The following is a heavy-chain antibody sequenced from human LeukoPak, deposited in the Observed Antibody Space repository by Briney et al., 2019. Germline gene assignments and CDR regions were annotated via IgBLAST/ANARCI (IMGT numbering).Heavy chain of an antibody. CDR3: ARGRPHCDSICCYSLED. Sequence: PSETLSLTCAVYGGSFSAYYWTWIRQPPGKGLEWMGEINHSGSSNYNPSLKSRVTISLDMSKNQFSPNLSSVTAADTAVYFCARGRPHCDSICCYSLEDWGQGTLVTVSS. J-gene: IGHJ4*02. CDR2: INHSGSS. CDR1: GGSFSAYY. D-gene: IGHD2-2*01. V-gene: IGHV4-34*01.